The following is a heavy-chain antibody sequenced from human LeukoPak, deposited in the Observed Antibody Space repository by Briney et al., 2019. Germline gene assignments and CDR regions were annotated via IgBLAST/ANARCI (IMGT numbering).Heavy chain of an antibody. CDR2: IYTSGST. V-gene: IGHV4-4*09. D-gene: IGHD6-6*01. J-gene: IGHJ6*03. Sequence: SETLSLTCTVSGGSISSYYWSWIRQPPGKGLEWIGYIYTSGSTNYNPSLKSRVTISVDTSKNQFSLKLSSVTAADTAVYYCARGSKKRSSSYYYYYHYMDVWGKGTTVTVSS. CDR1: GGSISSYY. CDR3: ARGSKKRSSSYYYYYHYMDV.